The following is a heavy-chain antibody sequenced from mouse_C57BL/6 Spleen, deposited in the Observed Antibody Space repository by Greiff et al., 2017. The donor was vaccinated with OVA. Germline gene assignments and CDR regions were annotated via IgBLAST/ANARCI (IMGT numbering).Heavy chain of an antibody. CDR2: IDPSDSYT. J-gene: IGHJ4*01. V-gene: IGHV1-50*01. CDR1: GYTFTSYW. Sequence: QVQLQQPGAELVKPGASVKLSCKASGYTFTSYWMQWVKQRPGQGLEWIGEIDPSDSYTNYNQKFKGKATLTVDTSSSTAYMQLSSLTSEGSAVDYCARSSSGYVDYWGQGTSVTVSS. CDR3: ARSSSGYVDY. D-gene: IGHD3-2*02.